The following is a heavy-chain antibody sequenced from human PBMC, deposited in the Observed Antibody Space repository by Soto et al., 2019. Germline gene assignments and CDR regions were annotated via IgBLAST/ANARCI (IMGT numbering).Heavy chain of an antibody. CDR3: AKDQGYGDYAFDY. Sequence: GGSLRLSCAASGFTFSTYAMTWVRQAPGTGLEWLSAITSSGDNTYYAESVKSRFTISRDNSKNKLYLQKNSLRAEDTAVYYCAKDQGYGDYAFDYWGQGTLVTVSS. V-gene: IGHV3-23*01. CDR2: ITSSGDNT. CDR1: GFTFSTYA. J-gene: IGHJ4*02. D-gene: IGHD4-17*01.